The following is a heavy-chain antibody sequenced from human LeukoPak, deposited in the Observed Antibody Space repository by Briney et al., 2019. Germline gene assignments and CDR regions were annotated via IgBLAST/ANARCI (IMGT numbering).Heavy chain of an antibody. J-gene: IGHJ4*02. V-gene: IGHV5-51*01. Sequence: GESLKISCEASGYSFTSYWIGWVRQMPGKGLEWMGIIYPGDSDTIYSQSFQGQVTISVDKYINVAYLQWDSLKASDTAMYYCARPILGEVNGAYIIYYFDYWGQGTQVTASS. CDR1: GYSFTSYW. D-gene: IGHD3-16*01. CDR2: IYPGDSDT. CDR3: ARPILGEVNGAYIIYYFDY.